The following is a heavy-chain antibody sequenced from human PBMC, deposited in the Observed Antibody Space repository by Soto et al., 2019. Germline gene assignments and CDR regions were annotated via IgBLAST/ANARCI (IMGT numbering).Heavy chain of an antibody. CDR1: GGSISRGGYY. CDR2: IYYSGST. J-gene: IGHJ3*02. CDR3: ARGRYSRGAFDI. Sequence: QVQLQESGPGLVKPSQTLSLTCTVSGGSISRGGYYWSWIRQHPGKGLEWIGYIYYSGSTYYNPSLKSRVTISVDTSKHQFSMKLSSVTAADTAVYYCARGRYSRGAFDIWGRGTMVTVSS. V-gene: IGHV4-31*03. D-gene: IGHD6-13*01.